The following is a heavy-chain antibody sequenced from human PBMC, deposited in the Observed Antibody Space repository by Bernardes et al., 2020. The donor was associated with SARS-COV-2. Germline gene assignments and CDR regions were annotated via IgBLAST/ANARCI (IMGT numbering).Heavy chain of an antibody. CDR3: ARDYYDSSGYYTPAEYFQH. J-gene: IGHJ1*01. Sequence: GWSLRLSCAASGFTFSSYSMNWVRQAPGKGLEWVSYISSSSSTIYYADSVKGRFTISRDNSKNSLYLQMNSLRDEDTAVYYCARDYYDSSGYYTPAEYFQHWGQGTLVTVSS. CDR1: GFTFSSYS. V-gene: IGHV3-48*02. CDR2: ISSSSSTI. D-gene: IGHD3-22*01.